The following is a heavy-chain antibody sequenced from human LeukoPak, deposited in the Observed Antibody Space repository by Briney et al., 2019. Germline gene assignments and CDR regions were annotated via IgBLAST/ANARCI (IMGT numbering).Heavy chain of an antibody. D-gene: IGHD6-13*01. V-gene: IGHV4-30-2*01. CDR1: GGSISSGGYS. Sequence: PSETLSLTCAVSGGSISSGGYSWSWIRQPPGKGLEWIGYIYHSGSTYYNPSLKSRVTISVDRSKNQFSLKLSSVTAADTAVYYYARGVSAAGHLFDYWGQGTLVTVSS. J-gene: IGHJ4*02. CDR2: IYHSGST. CDR3: ARGVSAAGHLFDY.